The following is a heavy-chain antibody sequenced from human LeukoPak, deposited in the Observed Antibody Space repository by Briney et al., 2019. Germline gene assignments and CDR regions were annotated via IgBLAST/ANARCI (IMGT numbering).Heavy chain of an antibody. J-gene: IGHJ4*02. CDR1: GYSISSGYY. V-gene: IGHV4-38-2*02. CDR3: ARDSSGSYWVDY. D-gene: IGHD1-26*01. CDR2: INHSGST. Sequence: SETLSLTCTVSGYSISSGYYWGWIRQPPGQGLGWIGSINHSGSTYYNPSLKSRVTISVDTTKNQFSLKLSSVTAADTAVYYCARDSSGSYWVDYWGQGTLVTVSS.